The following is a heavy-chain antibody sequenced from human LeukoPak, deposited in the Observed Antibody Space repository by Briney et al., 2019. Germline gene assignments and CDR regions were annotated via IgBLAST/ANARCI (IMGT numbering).Heavy chain of an antibody. D-gene: IGHD3-3*01. CDR2: LSGGGYTT. Sequence: GGSLGLSCAASGFTFSNYAMSWVRQTPGKGLEWVSGLSGGGYTTVYADSVKGRFTISRDNSKNTLYLQMNSLRAEDTAIYYCARRVADATVRHFDYWGQGTLVTVSS. CDR3: ARRVADATVRHFDY. CDR1: GFTFSNYA. V-gene: IGHV3-23*01. J-gene: IGHJ4*02.